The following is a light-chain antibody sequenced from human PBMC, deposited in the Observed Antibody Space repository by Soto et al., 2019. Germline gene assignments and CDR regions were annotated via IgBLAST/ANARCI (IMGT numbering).Light chain of an antibody. CDR3: CSYEGSYTFRV. Sequence: QSALTQPRSVSGSPGQSVTISCTGTSSDVGRYNYDSWYQQRPGKAPKLIIYDVTQRPSGVPDRFSGSKSGNTASLTISGLQAEDEADYYCCSYEGSYTFRVFGGGTKLTVL. J-gene: IGLJ2*01. V-gene: IGLV2-11*01. CDR1: SSDVGRYNY. CDR2: DVT.